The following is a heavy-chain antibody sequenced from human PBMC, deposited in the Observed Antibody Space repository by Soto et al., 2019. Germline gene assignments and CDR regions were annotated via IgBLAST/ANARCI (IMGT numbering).Heavy chain of an antibody. Sequence: QVQLQESGPGLVKPSETLSLTCTVSGGSISSYYWCWIRQPPGKGLEWIGYIYYSGSTNYNPSLKSRVTISVDQSKNQFALKLSSVTAADTAVYYCERVIYYDSSGSDAFDIWGQGTMVTVSS. V-gene: IGHV4-59*01. CDR2: IYYSGST. J-gene: IGHJ3*02. CDR3: ERVIYYDSSGSDAFDI. D-gene: IGHD3-22*01. CDR1: GGSISSYY.